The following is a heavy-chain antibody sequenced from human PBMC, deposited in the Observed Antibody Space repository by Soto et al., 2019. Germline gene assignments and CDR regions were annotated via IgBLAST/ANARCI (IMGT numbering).Heavy chain of an antibody. D-gene: IGHD3-10*01. CDR3: AKDLGSGKPYYYYPMDV. J-gene: IGHJ6*02. CDR1: GFIFSRYG. Sequence: QGQLVESGGGVVQPGTSLRLSCEASGFIFSRYGMHWVRQAPGKGLEWVAVISYDGSNKYYAESVKGRFIISRDKSENTLYLQMNSLRAEDTAVYYCAKDLGSGKPYYYYPMDVWGQGTTVTVSS. CDR2: ISYDGSNK. V-gene: IGHV3-30*18.